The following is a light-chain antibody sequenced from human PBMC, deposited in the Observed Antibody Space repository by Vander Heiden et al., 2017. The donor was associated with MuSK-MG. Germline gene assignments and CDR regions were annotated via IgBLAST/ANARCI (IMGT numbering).Light chain of an antibody. V-gene: IGKV1-6*01. Sequence: AVQMTQSPSSLSASVGDRVTITCRASQGVRNDVSWYQQKPGKAPQLLIYAASNLESGSPSRVSGSGSGTDYALTIISLQPEDSATYYCRQEYNYPKTFGQGTKVEIK. CDR2: AAS. J-gene: IGKJ1*01. CDR3: RQEYNYPKT. CDR1: QGVRND.